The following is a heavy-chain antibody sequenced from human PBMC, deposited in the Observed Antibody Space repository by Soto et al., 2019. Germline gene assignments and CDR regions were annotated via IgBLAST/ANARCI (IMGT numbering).Heavy chain of an antibody. D-gene: IGHD1-7*01. CDR3: ARWKRNSEYY. V-gene: IGHV4-59*01. CDR1: NASLNIYY. J-gene: IGHJ4*02. Sequence: SETLSLTCTVSNASLNIYYWSWIRQPPGKGLEWIGYIYYIGSTNYNPSLKSRVTISVDTSQNQFSLKLTSVTAADTAVYYCARWKRNSEYYWGQGSPVTVSS. CDR2: IYYIGST.